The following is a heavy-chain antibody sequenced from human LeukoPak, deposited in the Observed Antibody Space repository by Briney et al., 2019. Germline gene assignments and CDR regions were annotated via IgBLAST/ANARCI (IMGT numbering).Heavy chain of an antibody. J-gene: IGHJ4*02. CDR2: INPNSGGT. CDR3: ARSMDIVATITQGY. V-gene: IGHV1-2*02. CDR1: GYTFTGYY. D-gene: IGHD5-12*01. Sequence: ASVKVSCKASGYTFTGYYMHWVRQAPGQGLEWVGWINPNSGGTNYAQKFQGRVTMTRDTSISTAYMELSRLRSDDTAVYYCARSMDIVATITQGYWGQGTLVTVSS.